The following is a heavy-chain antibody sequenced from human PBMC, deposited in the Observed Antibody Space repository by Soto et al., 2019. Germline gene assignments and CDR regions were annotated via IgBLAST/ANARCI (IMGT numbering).Heavy chain of an antibody. CDR1: GYTFTSYD. Sequence: QVQLVQSGAEVKKPGASVKVSCKASGYTFTSYDINWVRQATGQGLEWMGWMNPNSGNTGYAQKFQRRVTMTRNTSISTAYVELSSQRSEYTAGYYCARGHCGNSHDAFGIWGQGTMVTVSS. D-gene: IGHD2-21*02. CDR3: ARGHCGNSHDAFGI. J-gene: IGHJ3*02. V-gene: IGHV1-8*01. CDR2: MNPNSGNT.